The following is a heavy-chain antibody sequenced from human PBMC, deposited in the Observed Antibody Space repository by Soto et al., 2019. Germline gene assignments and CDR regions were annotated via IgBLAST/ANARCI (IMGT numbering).Heavy chain of an antibody. CDR3: ARVSPPAVAGTWADY. J-gene: IGHJ4*02. Sequence: QVQLVQSGAEVKKPGSSVKVSCNASGGTFSNDPISWVRQAPGQGLEWMGRIIPNLGIANYAHKFQGRVKITEDKSKSTAYRQRSRVRSEDTDVYYCARVSPPAVAGTWADYWGQGTLVTVSS. CDR1: GGTFSNDP. V-gene: IGHV1-69*02. D-gene: IGHD6-19*01. CDR2: IIPNLGIA.